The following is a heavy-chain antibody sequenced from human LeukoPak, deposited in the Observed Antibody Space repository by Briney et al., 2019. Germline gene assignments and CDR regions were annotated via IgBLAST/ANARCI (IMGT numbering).Heavy chain of an antibody. CDR3: TTTMVRGVMGY. J-gene: IGHJ4*02. V-gene: IGHV3-15*01. CDR2: IKSKTDGGTT. CDR1: GFTFSNAW. D-gene: IGHD3-10*01. Sequence: PGGSLRLSCAASGFTFSNAWMSWVRQPPGKGREGFGRIKSKTDGGTTDYAAPVKGRFTISRDDSKNTLYLQMNSLKTEDTAVYYCTTTMVRGVMGYWGQGTLVTVSS.